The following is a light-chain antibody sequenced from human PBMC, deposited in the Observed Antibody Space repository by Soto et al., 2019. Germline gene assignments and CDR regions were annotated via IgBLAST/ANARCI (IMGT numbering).Light chain of an antibody. J-gene: IGKJ1*01. CDR1: QSFSTS. Sequence: EIVMTQSPATLAVAPLEGAALSCMASQSFSTSLAWYQQKPGQAPRLLIYGASTRATGIPARFSGSGSGTEFTLTISSLQSEDFAVYYCQQYNKWPSTFGQGTKVDIK. CDR2: GAS. V-gene: IGKV3-15*01. CDR3: QQYNKWPST.